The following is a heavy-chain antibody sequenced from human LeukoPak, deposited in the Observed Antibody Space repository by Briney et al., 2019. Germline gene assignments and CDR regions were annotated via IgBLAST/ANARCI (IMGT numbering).Heavy chain of an antibody. CDR1: GYTFIGYY. D-gene: IGHD2-8*02. CDR2: MNPNSGGT. CDR3: ARGATGTVTEFYYYYYYMDV. Sequence: ASVKVSCKASGYTFIGYYMHWVRQAPGQGLECMGWMNPNSGGTNYAQKFQGRVTMTRDTSISTAYMELSRLRSDDTAVYYCARGATGTVTEFYYYYYYMDVWGKGTTVTISS. V-gene: IGHV1-2*02. J-gene: IGHJ6*03.